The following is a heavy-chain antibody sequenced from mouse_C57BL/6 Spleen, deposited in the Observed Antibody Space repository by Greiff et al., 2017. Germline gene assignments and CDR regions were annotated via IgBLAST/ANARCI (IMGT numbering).Heavy chain of an antibody. CDR3: ARNWDYYGSVYFDY. V-gene: IGHV2-2*01. CDR2: IWSGGST. Sequence: VKLQESGPGLVQPSQSLSITCTVSGFSLTSYGVHWVRQSPGKGLEWLGVIWSGGSTDYNAAFISRLSISKDNSKSQVFFKMNSLQADDTAIYYCARNWDYYGSVYFDYWGQGTTLTVSS. J-gene: IGHJ2*01. D-gene: IGHD1-1*01. CDR1: GFSLTSYG.